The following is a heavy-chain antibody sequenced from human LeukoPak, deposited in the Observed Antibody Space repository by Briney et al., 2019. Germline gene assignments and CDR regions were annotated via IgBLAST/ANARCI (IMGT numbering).Heavy chain of an antibody. Sequence: ASVKVSCKASGYTFTDYYIHWVRQAPGQGLEWMGWVNPKNGGTNYAQKFQGRVTMTRDTSISTLYMELSRLESDDTAIYYCAREASGGSYDAYWGQGTLVTVSA. J-gene: IGHJ4*02. CDR1: GYTFTDYY. D-gene: IGHD2-15*01. CDR2: VNPKNGGT. V-gene: IGHV1-2*02. CDR3: AREASGGSYDAY.